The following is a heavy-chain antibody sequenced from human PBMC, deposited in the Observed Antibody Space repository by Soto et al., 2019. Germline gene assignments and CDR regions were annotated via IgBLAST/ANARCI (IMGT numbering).Heavy chain of an antibody. CDR3: ARHSHEDHGDPIWFDP. CDR2: IYYTGNT. D-gene: IGHD2-21*02. J-gene: IGHJ5*02. Sequence: QVQLQESGPGLVWPSETLSLTCTVSGGSISTNIYYWGWIRQPPGKGLEWIGSIYYTGNTFYNPSLKSRVTLSVDTSENQFSLRLSSVTAADTAVYYCARHSHEDHGDPIWFDPWGQGTLVTVSS. CDR1: GGSISTNIYY. V-gene: IGHV4-39*01.